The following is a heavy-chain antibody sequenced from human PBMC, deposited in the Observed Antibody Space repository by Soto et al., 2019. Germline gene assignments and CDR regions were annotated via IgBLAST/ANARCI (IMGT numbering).Heavy chain of an antibody. D-gene: IGHD3-10*01. J-gene: IGHJ4*02. CDR1: GFTFSSYG. Sequence: GGSLRLSCAASGFTFSSYGMHWVRQAPGKGLEWVAVIWHDGSNKYYVDSVKGRFTISRDNSKNTLYLQMNSLRAEDTAVYFCARDLSPGSSSYYFDYWGQGTLVTVSS. CDR3: ARDLSPGSSSYYFDY. CDR2: IWHDGSNK. V-gene: IGHV3-33*01.